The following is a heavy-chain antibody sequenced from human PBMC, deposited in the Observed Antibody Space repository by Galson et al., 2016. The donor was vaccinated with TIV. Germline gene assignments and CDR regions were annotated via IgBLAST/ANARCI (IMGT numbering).Heavy chain of an antibody. D-gene: IGHD2-21*01. Sequence: SLRLSCAASGLIATSNSMTWVRQAPGKGLEWVALIYDDGSTSYADSVKGRFTISGDNSKNMLYLQMTSLRADDTAVYYCARDRRHCGNECYLRYYYGMDVWGQGTTVTVSS. CDR2: IYDDGST. V-gene: IGHV3-66*02. J-gene: IGHJ6*02. CDR1: GLIATSNS. CDR3: ARDRRHCGNECYLRYYYGMDV.